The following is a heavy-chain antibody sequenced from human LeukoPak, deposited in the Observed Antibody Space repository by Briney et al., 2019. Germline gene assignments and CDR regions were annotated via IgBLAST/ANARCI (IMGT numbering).Heavy chain of an antibody. CDR3: ARDGGNGVDP. Sequence: SQTLSLTCTVSGGSISSGSYYWSWIRQPAGKGLAWIGRIYTSGSTNYNPSLKSRVTISVDTSKNQFSLKLSSVTAADTAVYYCARDGGNGVDPWGQGTLVTVSS. CDR2: IYTSGST. J-gene: IGHJ5*02. V-gene: IGHV4-61*02. D-gene: IGHD4-23*01. CDR1: GGSISSGSYY.